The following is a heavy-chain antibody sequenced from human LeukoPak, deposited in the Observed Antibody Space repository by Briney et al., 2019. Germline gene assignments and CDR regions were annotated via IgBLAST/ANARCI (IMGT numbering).Heavy chain of an antibody. J-gene: IGHJ4*02. CDR1: GFTFSSYS. V-gene: IGHV3-21*01. CDR3: AMNDFWSGSGDY. Sequence: GGSLRLSCVASGFTFSSYSLNWVRQAPGKGLEWVSSISSSSSYIYYADSVKGRFTISRDNAKNSLYLQMNSLRAEDTAVYYCAMNDFWSGSGDYWGQGTLVTVSS. D-gene: IGHD3-3*01. CDR2: ISSSSSYI.